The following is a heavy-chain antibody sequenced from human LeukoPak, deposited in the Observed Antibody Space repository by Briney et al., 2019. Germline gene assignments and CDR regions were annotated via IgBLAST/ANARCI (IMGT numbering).Heavy chain of an antibody. J-gene: IGHJ3*02. CDR3: ARGGLNFDAFDI. V-gene: IGHV3-21*01. Sequence: PGGSLRLSCAASGFTFSSYSMNWVRQAPGKGLEWVSSIGSRSTYTYSADSVKGRFTISRDNAKNSLYLQMNSLRAGDTAVYYCARGGLNFDAFDIWGQGTMVTVSP. D-gene: IGHD1-7*01. CDR2: IGSRSTYT. CDR1: GFTFSSYS.